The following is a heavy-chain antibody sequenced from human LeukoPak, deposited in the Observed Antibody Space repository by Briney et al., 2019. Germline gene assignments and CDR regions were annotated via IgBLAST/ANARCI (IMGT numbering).Heavy chain of an antibody. Sequence: HTGGSLRLSCAASGFTFSSYGMHWVRQAPGKGLEWVAVISYDGSNRYYADSVKGRFTISRDNSKNTLYLQMNSLRAEDTAVYYCAKDRRIAAAGKYYYYYYGMDVWGQGNTVTVSS. CDR1: GFTFSSYG. CDR2: ISYDGSNR. D-gene: IGHD6-13*01. J-gene: IGHJ6*02. V-gene: IGHV3-30*18. CDR3: AKDRRIAAAGKYYYYYYGMDV.